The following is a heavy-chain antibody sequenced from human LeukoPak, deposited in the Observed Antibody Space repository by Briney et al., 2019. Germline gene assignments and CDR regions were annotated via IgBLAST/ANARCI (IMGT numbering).Heavy chain of an antibody. CDR3: ARYTTAYHSFDY. V-gene: IGHV3-9*03. CDR2: ISWNTTIV. Sequence: PGGSLRLSCTASGFTFNDYAMHWIRQGPGRGLQWVAGISWNTTIVDYGDSVKGRFTISRDNARDSLYLQMNSLRVEDMGIYYCARYTTAYHSFDYRGQGTLVAVSS. CDR1: GFTFNDYA. J-gene: IGHJ4*02. D-gene: IGHD3-16*02.